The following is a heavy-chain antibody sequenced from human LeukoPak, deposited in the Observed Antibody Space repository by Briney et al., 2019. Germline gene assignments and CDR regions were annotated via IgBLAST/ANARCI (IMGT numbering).Heavy chain of an antibody. CDR1: GFTFSSYG. J-gene: IGHJ6*03. CDR2: ISYDGTNK. D-gene: IGHD5-18*01. CDR3: ARDGYKPAXXXMDV. Sequence: GXSLRXSCAASGFTFSSYGIHWVRQAPGKGLEWVAFISYDGTNKYYADSVKGRFTISRDNSKNTLYLQMNRLRVEETAVFYCARDGYKPAXXXMDVWGRXTTVTISS. V-gene: IGHV3-30*03.